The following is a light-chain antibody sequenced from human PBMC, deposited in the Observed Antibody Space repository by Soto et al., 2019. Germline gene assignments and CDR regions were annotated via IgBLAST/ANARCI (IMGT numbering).Light chain of an antibody. CDR3: SSYTNSSPYV. CDR2: EVS. V-gene: IGLV2-14*01. J-gene: IGLJ1*01. CDR1: SCDVGGYNY. Sequence: QSALTQPASVSGSPGQSITISCTGTSCDVGGYNYVSWYQQHPGKAPKLMIYEVSNRPSGVSNRFSGSKSGNTASLTISGLQAEDEADYYCSSYTNSSPYVFGTGTKLTVL.